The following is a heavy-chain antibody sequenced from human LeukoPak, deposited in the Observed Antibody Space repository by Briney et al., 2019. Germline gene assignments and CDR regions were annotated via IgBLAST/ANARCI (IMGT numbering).Heavy chain of an antibody. CDR3: ARPAGYGGWYLENYFDY. D-gene: IGHD6-19*01. J-gene: IGHJ4*02. CDR1: GFTFSSYA. Sequence: PGGSLRLSCAASGFTFSSYAMHWVRQAPGKGLEWVAVISYDGSNKYYADSVKGRFTISRDNSKNTLYLQMNSLRAEDTAVYYCARPAGYGGWYLENYFDYWGQGTLVTVSS. CDR2: ISYDGSNK. V-gene: IGHV3-30*04.